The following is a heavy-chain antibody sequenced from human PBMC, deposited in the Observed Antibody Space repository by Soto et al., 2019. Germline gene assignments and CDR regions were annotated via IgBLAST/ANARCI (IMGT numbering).Heavy chain of an antibody. CDR3: ARGQRFSDWFDP. V-gene: IGHV4-30-2*01. D-gene: IGHD3-3*01. Sequence: SETLSLTCAVSGGSISSGGYSWSWIRQPPGKGLEWIGYIYHSGSTYYNPSLKSRVTISVDTSMNYFSLRLRSVTAADTAVYYCARGQRFSDWFDPWGQGTLVTVSS. CDR1: GGSISSGGYS. J-gene: IGHJ5*02. CDR2: IYHSGST.